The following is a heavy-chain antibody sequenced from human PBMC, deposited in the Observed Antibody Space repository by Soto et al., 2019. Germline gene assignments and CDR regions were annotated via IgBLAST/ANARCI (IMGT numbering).Heavy chain of an antibody. Sequence: SETLSLTCTVSGGSITNYYWSWIRQPPGKGLEWVGYIYRTGTSSYNPSLKSRVAMSMDTSKRQISLKLTSVTAADTAVYYCAREYMRWFDPWGQGTLVTVPQ. CDR2: IYRTGTS. CDR1: GGSITNYY. J-gene: IGHJ5*02. CDR3: AREYMRWFDP. V-gene: IGHV4-59*01. D-gene: IGHD1-20*01.